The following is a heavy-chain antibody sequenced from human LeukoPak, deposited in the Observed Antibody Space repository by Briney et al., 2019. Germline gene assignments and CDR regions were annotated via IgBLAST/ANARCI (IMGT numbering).Heavy chain of an antibody. Sequence: AASVKVSCKASGGTFGSYAISWVRQAPGQGLEWMGGIIPIFGTANYAQKFQGRVTITADKSTSTAYMELSSLGSEDTAVYYCARSACGGDCYFDYWGQGTLVTVSS. V-gene: IGHV1-69*06. CDR3: ARSACGGDCYFDY. CDR2: IIPIFGTA. J-gene: IGHJ4*02. D-gene: IGHD2-21*02. CDR1: GGTFGSYA.